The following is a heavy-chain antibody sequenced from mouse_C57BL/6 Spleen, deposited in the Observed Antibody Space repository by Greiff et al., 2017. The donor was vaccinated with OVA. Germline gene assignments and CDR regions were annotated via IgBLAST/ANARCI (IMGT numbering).Heavy chain of an antibody. CDR3: ARYYDGYPLMDY. CDR2: ISSGSSTI. D-gene: IGHD2-3*01. Sequence: EVKLVESGGGLVKPGGSLKLSCAASGFTFSDYGMHWVRQAPEKGLEWVAYISSGSSTIYYADTVKGRFTISRDNAKNTLFLQMTSLRSEDTAMYYCARYYDGYPLMDYWGQGTSVTVSS. CDR1: GFTFSDYG. V-gene: IGHV5-17*01. J-gene: IGHJ4*01.